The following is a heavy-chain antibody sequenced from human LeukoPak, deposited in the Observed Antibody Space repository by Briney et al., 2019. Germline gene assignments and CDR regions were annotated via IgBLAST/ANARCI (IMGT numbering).Heavy chain of an antibody. D-gene: IGHD6-6*01. J-gene: IGHJ5*02. CDR2: FHTCGSA. V-gene: IGHV4-61*02. CDR3: ARGLATRPDWFDP. Sequence: PSDTLSLTCTVSGGSLSRGTFYWSWIRRPAGKGLEWIGRFHTCGSANSNPSLKSRVTISVDTSKNQLSLNLTSLTAADTAVYYCARGLATRPDWFDPWGQGTLVTVSS. CDR1: GGSLSRGTFY.